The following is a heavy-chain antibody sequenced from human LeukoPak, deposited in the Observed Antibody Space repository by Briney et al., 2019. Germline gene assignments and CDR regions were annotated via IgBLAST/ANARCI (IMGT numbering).Heavy chain of an antibody. Sequence: GGSLRLPCAVSGVTVSTNYMGWVRQAPGKGLEWVSVIYADGGGGGTYYADSVKGRFTISRDNSRNTLYLQMSNLRADDTAMYYCSRDRSRGYSFTWGQGTLVTVSS. CDR3: SRDRSRGYSFT. CDR1: GVTVSTNY. D-gene: IGHD5-12*01. J-gene: IGHJ5*02. CDR2: IYADGGGGGT. V-gene: IGHV3-53*01.